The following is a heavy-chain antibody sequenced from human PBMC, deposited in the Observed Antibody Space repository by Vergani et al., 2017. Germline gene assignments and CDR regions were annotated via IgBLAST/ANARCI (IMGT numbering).Heavy chain of an antibody. J-gene: IGHJ5*02. Sequence: QVHLNEAGPGLVKPSQTLSLTCTVSGASITGGDQYWSWIRHSPGKGLEWIGYIISTGRTHYNPSLQSRLTISLDASKNQFSLRLRSVTAADTAVYFCARQVLLSFEEFAVIGWFDPWGQGTLVTVSS. CDR2: IISTGRT. CDR1: GASITGGDQY. D-gene: IGHD3-10*01. V-gene: IGHV4-30-4*01. CDR3: ARQVLLSFEEFAVIGWFDP.